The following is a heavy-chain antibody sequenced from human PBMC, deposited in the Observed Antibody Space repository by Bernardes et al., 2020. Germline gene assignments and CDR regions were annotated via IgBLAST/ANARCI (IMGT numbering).Heavy chain of an antibody. J-gene: IGHJ4*02. CDR1: GFTFSNYW. D-gene: IGHD2-2*01. CDR2: IKQGGTEQ. CDR3: ARDRCSSTSCFFDY. V-gene: IGHV3-7*03. Sequence: GGSLRLSCAASGFTFSNYWMGWVRQAPGKGLELVANIKQGGTEQYYVDSVKGRFTISSDNAKNSLYLEMNNLRAEDTAVYYCARDRCSSTSCFFDYWGRGTLVTVSS.